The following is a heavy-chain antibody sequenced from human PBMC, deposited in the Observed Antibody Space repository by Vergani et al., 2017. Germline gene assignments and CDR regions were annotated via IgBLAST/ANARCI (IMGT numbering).Heavy chain of an antibody. Sequence: QVQLQESGPGLVKPSETLSLTCTVSGGSISSYYWSWIRQPPGKGLEWIGYIYYSGSTNYNPSLKSRVTISVDTSKNQFSLKLSSVTAADTAVYYCARGGSSSLYCDYWGQGTLVTVSS. CDR3: ARGGSSSLYCDY. V-gene: IGHV4-59*01. CDR1: GGSISSYY. D-gene: IGHD6-13*01. J-gene: IGHJ4*02. CDR2: IYYSGST.